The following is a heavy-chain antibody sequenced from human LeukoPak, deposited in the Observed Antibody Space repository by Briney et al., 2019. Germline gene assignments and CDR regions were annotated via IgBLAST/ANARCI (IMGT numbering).Heavy chain of an antibody. V-gene: IGHV1-2*02. D-gene: IGHD2-15*01. J-gene: IGHJ4*02. CDR1: GYAVSDYY. Sequence: AASVTISCKTSGYAVSDYYMHWVRQAPGQGLEWVGWIRGDTGDTDSPQKFRGRVTLTRDTSTDTAYLELSRLRYDDTAIYFCARVRVNSCDYWGQGTLVTVSS. CDR3: ARVRVNSCDY. CDR2: IRGDTGDT.